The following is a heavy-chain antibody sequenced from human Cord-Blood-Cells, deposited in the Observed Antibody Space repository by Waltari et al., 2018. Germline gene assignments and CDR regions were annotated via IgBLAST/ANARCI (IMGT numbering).Heavy chain of an antibody. CDR1: GFPFSGSA. J-gene: IGHJ4*02. CDR2: IRSKANSYAT. CDR3: YSGSHDY. D-gene: IGHD1-26*01. Sequence: EVQLVESGGGLVQPGGSLTLSCASSGFPFSGSAMPWVRKASGKGLEWVGRIRSKANSYATAYAASVKGRFTISRDDSKNTAYLQMNSLKTEDTAVYYCYSGSHDYWGQGTLVTVSS. V-gene: IGHV3-73*02.